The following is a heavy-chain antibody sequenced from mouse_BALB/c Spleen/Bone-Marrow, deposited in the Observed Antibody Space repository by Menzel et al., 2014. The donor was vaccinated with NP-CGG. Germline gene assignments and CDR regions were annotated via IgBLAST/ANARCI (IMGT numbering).Heavy chain of an antibody. J-gene: IGHJ1*01. CDR2: INPGGGGT. V-gene: IGHV1-54*01. Sequence: VKLMESGAELVRPGTSVKASCKASGYAFTNYLIEWIKQRPGQGLEWIGVINPGGGGTNYNEKFKGKATLTADKSSFTAYIQLSSLTSDDSAVYFCAREQVRFFDVWGAGTTVTVSS. CDR1: GYAFTNYL. D-gene: IGHD2-14*01. CDR3: AREQVRFFDV.